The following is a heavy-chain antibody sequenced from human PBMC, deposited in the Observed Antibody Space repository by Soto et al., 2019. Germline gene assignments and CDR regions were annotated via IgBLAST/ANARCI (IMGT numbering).Heavy chain of an antibody. Sequence: SVKVSCKASGGTFSSYTISWVRQAPGQGLEWMGRIIPILGIANYAQKFQGRVTITADKSTSTAYMELSSLRSEDTAVYYCAWGYYYHSSGYYFYYYTMDVWGQGTTVTVSS. J-gene: IGHJ6*02. CDR3: AWGYYYHSSGYYFYYYTMDV. V-gene: IGHV1-69*02. CDR1: GGTFSSYT. CDR2: IIPILGIA. D-gene: IGHD3-22*01.